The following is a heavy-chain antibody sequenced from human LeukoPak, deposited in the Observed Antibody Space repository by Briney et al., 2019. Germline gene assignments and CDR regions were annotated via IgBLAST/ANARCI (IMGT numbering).Heavy chain of an antibody. D-gene: IGHD4-23*01. CDR3: ARDNSVEDTAWWFDP. Sequence: SVKVSCKASGYTFTSYDINWVRQATGQGLEWMGIINPSGGSTSHAQKFQGRVTMTRDMSTSTDYMELSSLRSEDTAVYYCARDNSVEDTAWWFDPWGQGTLVTVSS. J-gene: IGHJ5*02. CDR1: GYTFTSYD. CDR2: INPSGGST. V-gene: IGHV1-46*01.